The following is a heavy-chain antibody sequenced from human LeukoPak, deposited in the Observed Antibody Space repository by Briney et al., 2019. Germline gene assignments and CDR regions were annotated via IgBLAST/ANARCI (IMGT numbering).Heavy chain of an antibody. V-gene: IGHV4-59*01. J-gene: IGHJ4*02. CDR1: GGSISSYY. Sequence: SETLSLTCTVSGGSISSYYWSWIRQPPGKGLEWIGYIYYSGSTNYNPSLKSRVTISVDTSKNQFSLKLSSVTAADTAVYYCARATFDYGDFPLEYWGQGTLVIVSS. CDR3: ARATFDYGDFPLEY. D-gene: IGHD4-17*01. CDR2: IYYSGST.